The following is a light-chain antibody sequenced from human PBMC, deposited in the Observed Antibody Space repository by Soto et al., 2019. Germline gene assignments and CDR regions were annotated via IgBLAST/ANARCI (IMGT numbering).Light chain of an antibody. V-gene: IGLV1-44*01. CDR3: AAWDDSLDGVV. Sequence: QSVLTQAPSASGTPGQRVTLSCSGSSSNIGSNTVNWYQQLPGTAPKLLIYTTNERPTGVPDRFSGSKSGTSASLAISGLQSEDEADYYCAAWDDSLDGVVFGGGTKLTVL. CDR1: SSNIGSNT. CDR2: TTN. J-gene: IGLJ2*01.